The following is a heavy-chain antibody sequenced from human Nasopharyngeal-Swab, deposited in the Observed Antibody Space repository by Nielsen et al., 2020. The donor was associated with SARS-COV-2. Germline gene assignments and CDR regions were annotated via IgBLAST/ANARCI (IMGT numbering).Heavy chain of an antibody. Sequence: ASVKVSCKASGYTFTSYDINWVRQATGQGLEWMGWMNPNSGNTGYAQKFQGRVTMTRNTSISTAYMELSSLRSEDTAVYYCARAEYYYYYMDVWGKGTTVTVSS. CDR2: MNPNSGNT. CDR1: GYTFTSYD. V-gene: IGHV1-8*01. J-gene: IGHJ6*03. CDR3: ARAEYYYYYMDV.